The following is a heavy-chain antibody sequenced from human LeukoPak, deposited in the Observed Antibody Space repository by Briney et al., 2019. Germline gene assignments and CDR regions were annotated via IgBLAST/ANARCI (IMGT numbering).Heavy chain of an antibody. CDR1: GYTFTSYY. D-gene: IGHD3-22*01. J-gene: IGHJ6*02. Sequence: ASVKASCKASGYTFTSYYMHWVRQAPGQGLEWMGIINPSGGSTSYAQKFQGRVTMTRDTSTSTVYMELSSLRSENTAVYYCARDRDYDSSGYPSYGMDVWGQGTTVTVSS. CDR2: INPSGGST. CDR3: ARDRDYDSSGYPSYGMDV. V-gene: IGHV1-46*01.